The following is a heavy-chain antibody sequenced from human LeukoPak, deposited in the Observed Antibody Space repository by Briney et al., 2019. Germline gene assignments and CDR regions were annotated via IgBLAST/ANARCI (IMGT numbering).Heavy chain of an antibody. CDR3: ARMGVGDTGLYF. V-gene: IGHV3-74*01. J-gene: IGHJ4*02. CDR2: IKDNGIGA. Sequence: GGSLRLSCAASGFTFSNYWMHWVRQAPGKGLVWISRIKDNGIGANYADPAKGRFTISRDNAKNTLYLQMTSLRAEDTAVYYCARMGVGDTGLYFWGQGVLVTVSS. D-gene: IGHD1-26*01. CDR1: GFTFSNYW.